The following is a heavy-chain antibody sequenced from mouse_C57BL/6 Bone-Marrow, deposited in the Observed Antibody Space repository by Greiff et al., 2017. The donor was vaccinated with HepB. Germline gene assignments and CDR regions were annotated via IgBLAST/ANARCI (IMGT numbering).Heavy chain of an antibody. J-gene: IGHJ2*01. Sequence: EVQLQQSGAELVRPGASVKLSCTASGFNIKDYYMHWVKQRPEQGLEWIGRIDPEDGDTDYAPKFQGKATMTADTSSNTAYLQLSSLTSEDTAVYYCTTLHTAGQDYFDYWGQGTTLTVSS. V-gene: IGHV14-1*01. CDR1: GFNIKDYY. CDR2: IDPEDGDT. CDR3: TTLHTAGQDYFDY. D-gene: IGHD3-3*01.